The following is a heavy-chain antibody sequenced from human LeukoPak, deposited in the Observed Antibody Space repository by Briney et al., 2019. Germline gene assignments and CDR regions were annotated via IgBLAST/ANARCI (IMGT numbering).Heavy chain of an antibody. V-gene: IGHV4-34*01. CDR2: INHSGST. J-gene: IGHJ4*02. CDR3: AKSLTVAGTPSNSNY. Sequence: SETLSLTCGMYGESLSGYYWSWIRQPPGKGLEWIGEINHSGSTYYNPSLKSRVTISVDTAKNQFSLKLSSVTAADTAVYYCAKSLTVAGTPSNSNYWSQGTLVTVSS. D-gene: IGHD6-19*01. CDR1: GESLSGYY.